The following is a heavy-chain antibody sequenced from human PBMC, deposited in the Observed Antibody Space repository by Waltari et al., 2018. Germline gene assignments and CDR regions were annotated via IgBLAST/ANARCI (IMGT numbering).Heavy chain of an antibody. V-gene: IGHV3-43D*03. CDR2: ISWDGGST. CDR3: AKGNRYSSGWRYIDN. CDR1: GFTFGDYA. D-gene: IGHD6-19*01. J-gene: IGHJ4*02. Sequence: EVQLVESGGAVVQPGGSLRLSCASSGFTFGDYALHWVRQAPGKGLEWVSLISWDGGSTSYADSVKGRFTISRDNSKNSLFLQMNSLRAEDSALYYCAKGNRYSSGWRYIDNWGQGTLVTVSS.